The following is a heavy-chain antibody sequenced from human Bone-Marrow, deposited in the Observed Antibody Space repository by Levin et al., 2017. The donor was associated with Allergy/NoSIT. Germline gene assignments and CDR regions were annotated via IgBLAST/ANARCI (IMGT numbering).Heavy chain of an antibody. V-gene: IGHV3-7*01. Sequence: GESLKISCAASGFTYNSYWMSWVRQAPGKGLEWVAVIKEDGSEKYYVDSVKGRFSISRDNAKKSLSLEMNSLRAEDTAVYHCGREWEGAIASWGQGTLVTVSS. CDR1: GFTYNSYW. CDR3: GREWEGAIAS. J-gene: IGHJ4*02. D-gene: IGHD1-26*01. CDR2: IKEDGSEK.